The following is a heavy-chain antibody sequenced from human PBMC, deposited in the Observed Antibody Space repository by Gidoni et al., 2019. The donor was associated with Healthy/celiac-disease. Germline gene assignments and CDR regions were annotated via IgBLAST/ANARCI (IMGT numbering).Heavy chain of an antibody. CDR1: GFTFSSYA. Sequence: QVQLVESGGGVVQPGRSLRLSCAASGFTFSSYAMHWVRQAPGKGLEWVAVISNDGSNKYYAESVKGRFTISRDNSKNTLYLQMNSLRAEDTAVYYCARDLEDYGDYGGGMDVWGQGTTVTVSS. CDR2: ISNDGSNK. D-gene: IGHD4-17*01. V-gene: IGHV3-30-3*01. CDR3: ARDLEDYGDYGGGMDV. J-gene: IGHJ6*02.